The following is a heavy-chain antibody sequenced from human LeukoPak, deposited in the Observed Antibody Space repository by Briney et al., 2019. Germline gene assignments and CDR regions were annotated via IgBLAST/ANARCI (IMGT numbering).Heavy chain of an antibody. J-gene: IGHJ1*01. D-gene: IGHD2-2*01. CDR2: IYTSGST. CDR1: GGSISSYC. Sequence: SETLSLTCTVSGGSISSYCWSWIRQPAGKGLEWIGRIYTSGSTNYNPSLKSRVTMSVDTSKNQFSLKLSSVTAADTAVYYCARGSIGYCSSTSCYRPYFQHWGQGTLVTVSS. V-gene: IGHV4-4*07. CDR3: ARGSIGYCSSTSCYRPYFQH.